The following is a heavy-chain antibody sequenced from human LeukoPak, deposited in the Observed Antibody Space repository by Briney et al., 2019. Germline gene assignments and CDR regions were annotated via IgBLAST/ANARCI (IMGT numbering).Heavy chain of an antibody. D-gene: IGHD3-22*01. CDR1: GFTFSGYW. Sequence: PGGSLRLSCAASGFTFSGYWMHWVRQVPGKGLVWVSRINDDGRYTVYADSVKGRFTISRDNAKNSLYLQMNSLRAENMALYYCAKDLFYDSSGYLDYWGQGTLVTVSS. J-gene: IGHJ4*02. CDR2: INDDGRYT. CDR3: AKDLFYDSSGYLDY. V-gene: IGHV3-74*01.